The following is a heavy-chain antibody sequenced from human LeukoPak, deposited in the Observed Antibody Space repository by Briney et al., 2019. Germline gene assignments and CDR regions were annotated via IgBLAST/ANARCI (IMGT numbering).Heavy chain of an antibody. CDR2: IKEDSSEK. CDR3: AKGSVSMAGTPGDV. CDR1: GFTFSNYW. Sequence: PGGSLRLSCAVSGFTFSNYWMSWVRQAPGKGLEWVANIKEDSSEKYYVDSVKGRFTISRDNAKNSLHLQMNSLRAEDTAIYYCAKGSVSMAGTPGDVWGQGTTVTVSS. D-gene: IGHD6-19*01. V-gene: IGHV3-7*03. J-gene: IGHJ6*02.